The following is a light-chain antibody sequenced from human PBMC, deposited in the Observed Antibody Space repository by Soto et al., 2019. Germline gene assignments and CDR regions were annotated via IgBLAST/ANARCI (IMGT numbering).Light chain of an antibody. V-gene: IGLV1-40*01. CDR1: SSNIGAGYD. Sequence: QAVVTQPPSVSGAPGQRVTISCNGSSSNIGAGYDVHWYQQLPGTAPKLLIYGNINRPSGVPDRFSGSKSGTSASLAITGLQAEDEADYYCQSYDSSLSADYVFGTGTKLTVL. CDR2: GNI. CDR3: QSYDSSLSADYV. J-gene: IGLJ1*01.